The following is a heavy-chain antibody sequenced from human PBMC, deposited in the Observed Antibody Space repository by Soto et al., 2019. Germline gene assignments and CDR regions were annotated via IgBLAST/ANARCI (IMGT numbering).Heavy chain of an antibody. CDR2: ISGSGGST. D-gene: IGHD3-3*01. CDR3: ASTYYDFWSGYGGMDV. CDR1: GFTFSSYA. V-gene: IGHV3-23*01. J-gene: IGHJ6*02. Sequence: EVQLLESGGGLVQPGGSLRLSCAASGFTFSSYAMSWVRQAPGKGLEWVSAISGSGGSTYYADSVKGRFTISRDNSKSTLYLQMNSLSAEDTAVYYCASTYYDFWSGYGGMDVWGQGTTVTVSS.